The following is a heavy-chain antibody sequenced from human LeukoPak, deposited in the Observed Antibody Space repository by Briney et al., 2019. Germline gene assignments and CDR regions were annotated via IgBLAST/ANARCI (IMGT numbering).Heavy chain of an antibody. V-gene: IGHV1-8*01. CDR3: ARTPDDYDWFDP. CDR1: GYTFTSYD. J-gene: IGHJ5*02. Sequence: GASVKVSCKASGYTFTSYDINWVRQATGQGLEWMGWMNPNSGNTGYAQKFQGRVTMTRNTSISTAYMELSSLRSEDTAVYYCARTPDDYDWFDPWGQGTLVTVSS. CDR2: MNPNSGNT. D-gene: IGHD4-17*01.